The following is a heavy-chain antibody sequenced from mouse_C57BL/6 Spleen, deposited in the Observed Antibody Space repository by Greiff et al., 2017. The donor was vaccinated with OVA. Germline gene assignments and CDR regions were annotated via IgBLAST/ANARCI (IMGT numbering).Heavy chain of an antibody. CDR3: ARGGLTTVVAGY. CDR1: GYTFTSYW. D-gene: IGHD1-1*01. V-gene: IGHV1-69*01. Sequence: QVQLQQPGAELVMPGASVKLSCKASGYTFTSYWMHWVKQRPGQGLEWIGEIDPSDSYTNYNQKFKGKSTLTVDKSSSTAYMQLSSLTSEDSAVYYCARGGLTTVVAGYWGQGTTLTVSS. J-gene: IGHJ2*01. CDR2: IDPSDSYT.